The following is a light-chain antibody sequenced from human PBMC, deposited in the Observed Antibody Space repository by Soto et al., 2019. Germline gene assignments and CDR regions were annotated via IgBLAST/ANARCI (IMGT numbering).Light chain of an antibody. CDR1: QSVSSN. J-gene: IGKJ1*01. CDR2: GAS. Sequence: EIVMTQSPATLSVSPGERATLSCRASQSVSSNLAWYQQKPGQAPRLLIYGASTRATGIPDRFTGSGSGTDFTLTISRLEPEDFAVYYCQQYGDSPRTFGLGTKVDIK. V-gene: IGKV3-20*01. CDR3: QQYGDSPRT.